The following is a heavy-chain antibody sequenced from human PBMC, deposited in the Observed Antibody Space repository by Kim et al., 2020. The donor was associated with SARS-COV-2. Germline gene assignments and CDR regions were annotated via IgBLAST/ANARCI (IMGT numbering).Heavy chain of an antibody. CDR2: IRSKANSYAT. J-gene: IGHJ3*01. D-gene: IGHD1-1*01. Sequence: GGSLRLSCAASGFTSSDSPMHWVRQASGKGLEWVGRIRSKANSYATAYAASVRGRFIISRDDSKNTAYLQMNSLKTEDTAVYYCTRIPGTPFAFWDAFD. CDR3: TRIPGTPFAFWDAFD. V-gene: IGHV3-73*01. CDR1: GFTSSDSP.